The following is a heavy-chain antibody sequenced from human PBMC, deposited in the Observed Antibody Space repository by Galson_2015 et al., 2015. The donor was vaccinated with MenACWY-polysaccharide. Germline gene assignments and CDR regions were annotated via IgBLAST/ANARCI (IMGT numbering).Heavy chain of an antibody. J-gene: IGHJ3*01. Sequence: SLRLSCAAFGFIFSGYWMTWVRQAPGEGLGWVATIKQSGSEKYYVDSVEGRFTVSRDNAKNSLYLQMNSLRAEDTAVYYCARARSWSGYFAFDFWGQGTMVTVSS. V-gene: IGHV3-7*01. CDR1: GFIFSGYW. CDR2: IKQSGSEK. CDR3: ARARSWSGYFAFDF. D-gene: IGHD3-3*01.